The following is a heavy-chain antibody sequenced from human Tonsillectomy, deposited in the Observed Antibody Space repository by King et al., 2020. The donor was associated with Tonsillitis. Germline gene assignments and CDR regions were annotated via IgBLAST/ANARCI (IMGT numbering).Heavy chain of an antibody. CDR2: ISGSGGST. CDR1: GFTFSSYA. V-gene: IGHV3-23*04. CDR3: AKGAPGIAVAGSGAFDY. D-gene: IGHD6-19*01. J-gene: IGHJ4*02. Sequence: VPLVESGGGLVQPGGSLRLSCAASGFTFSSYAMSWVRQAPGKGLEWVSGISGSGGSTYYADSVKDRFTISRDNSKNTLYLQMNSLRAEDTAVYYCAKGAPGIAVAGSGAFDYWGQGTLVTVSS.